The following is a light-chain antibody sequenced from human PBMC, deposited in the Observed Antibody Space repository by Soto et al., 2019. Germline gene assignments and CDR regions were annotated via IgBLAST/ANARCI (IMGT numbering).Light chain of an antibody. CDR1: QSVGSY. Sequence: EIVLTQSPATLSLSPGERATLSCRASQSVGSYLAWYQQKPGQAPRLLIYDASNRATGIPPRFSGSGSGTDFTLTIRSLEPEDFAVYYCQQRTNFPITFGQGTRLEIK. CDR3: QQRTNFPIT. J-gene: IGKJ5*01. V-gene: IGKV3-11*01. CDR2: DAS.